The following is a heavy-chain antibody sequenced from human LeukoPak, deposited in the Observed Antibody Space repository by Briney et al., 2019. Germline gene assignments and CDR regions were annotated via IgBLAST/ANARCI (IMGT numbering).Heavy chain of an antibody. D-gene: IGHD3-10*01. CDR2: INAGNGDT. Sequence: ASVKVSFKASGYTFIAYGLHWVRQAPGQRPEWMGWINAGNGDTKYSQNFQGRVTITGDASATTAYMELSSLRSEDTAVYFCARGGRLLWFGEFDYWGQGTLVTVSS. J-gene: IGHJ4*02. V-gene: IGHV1-3*01. CDR3: ARGGRLLWFGEFDY. CDR1: GYTFIAYG.